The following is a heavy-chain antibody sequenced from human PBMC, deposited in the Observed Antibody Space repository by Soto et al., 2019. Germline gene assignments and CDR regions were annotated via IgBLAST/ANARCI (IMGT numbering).Heavy chain of an antibody. CDR1: GFTFSSYG. Sequence: GGYLRLSCAASGFTFSSYGMPWVRQAPGKGLEWVAVIWYDGSNKYYADSVKGRFTISRDNSKNTLYLQMNSLRAEDTAVYYCARDLGRRALYYSDYRGPATLVTVS. J-gene: IGHJ4*02. CDR2: IWYDGSNK. V-gene: IGHV3-33*01. CDR3: ARDLGRRALYYSDY. D-gene: IGHD7-27*01.